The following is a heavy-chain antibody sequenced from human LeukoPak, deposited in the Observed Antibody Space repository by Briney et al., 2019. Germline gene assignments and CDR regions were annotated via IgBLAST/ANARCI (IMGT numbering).Heavy chain of an antibody. Sequence: ASVKVSCKASGYTFTSYDINWVRQATGQGLEWMGWMNPNSGNTGYAQKFQGIVTMTRNTSISTAYMELSSLRSEDTAVYYCAIRNLEWVGAWGYWGQGTLVTVSS. CDR2: MNPNSGNT. V-gene: IGHV1-8*01. J-gene: IGHJ4*02. CDR3: AIRNLEWVGAWGY. D-gene: IGHD1-26*01. CDR1: GYTFTSYD.